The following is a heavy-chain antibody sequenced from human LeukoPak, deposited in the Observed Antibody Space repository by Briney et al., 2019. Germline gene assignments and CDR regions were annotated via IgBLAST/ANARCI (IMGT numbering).Heavy chain of an antibody. CDR3: AKESRIVATIDY. CDR1: GFTFSNYG. J-gene: IGHJ4*02. V-gene: IGHV3-30*18. Sequence: TGGSLRLSCAAYGFTFSNYGIHWVRQAPGKGLEWVAVISYDGSNKYYVDSVKGRFTIPRDNSKNTLYLQMNSLRGEDTAVYYCAKESRIVATIDYWGQGTLVTVSS. CDR2: ISYDGSNK. D-gene: IGHD5-12*01.